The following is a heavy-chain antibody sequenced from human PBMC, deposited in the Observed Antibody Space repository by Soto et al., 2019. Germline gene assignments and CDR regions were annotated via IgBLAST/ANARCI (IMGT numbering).Heavy chain of an antibody. D-gene: IGHD1-7*01. CDR3: ARDMELPSYYGMDV. V-gene: IGHV3-48*02. Sequence: PGGSLRLSCAASGFTFSSYSMNWVRQAPGKGLEWVSYISSSSSTIYYADSVKGRFTISRDNAKNSLYLQMNSLRDEDTAVYYCARDMELPSYYGMDVWGQGTTVTVSS. CDR1: GFTFSSYS. CDR2: ISSSSSTI. J-gene: IGHJ6*02.